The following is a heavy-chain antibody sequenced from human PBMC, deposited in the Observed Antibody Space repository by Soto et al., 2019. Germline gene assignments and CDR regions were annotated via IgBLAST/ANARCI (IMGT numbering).Heavy chain of an antibody. V-gene: IGHV4-30-4*01. D-gene: IGHD7-27*01. CDR2: IYDGGRT. CDR1: GGSISTVDYW. J-gene: IGHJ4*02. CDR3: ARGPSGDKVDS. Sequence: QVQLQESGPGLVKPSQTLSLTCTVSGGSISTVDYWWSCIRQSPDMGLEWIGHIYDGGRTYNNPSLESRVTMSVDTSKSQLSLTLSSVSAADTAVYYCARGPSGDKVDSWGQGTLVTVS.